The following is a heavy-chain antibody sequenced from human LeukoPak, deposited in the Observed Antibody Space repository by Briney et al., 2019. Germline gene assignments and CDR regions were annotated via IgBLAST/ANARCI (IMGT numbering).Heavy chain of an antibody. J-gene: IGHJ5*02. D-gene: IGHD3-9*01. CDR3: ARGGYFDWLLYSSWFDP. CDR2: MNPNSGNT. CDR1: GYTFTSYD. Sequence: ASVKVSCKASGYTFTSYDINWVRQATGQGLEWMGWMNPNSGNTGYAQEFQGRVTMTRNTSISTAYMELSSLRSEDTAVYYCARGGYFDWLLYSSWFDPWGQGTLVTVSS. V-gene: IGHV1-8*01.